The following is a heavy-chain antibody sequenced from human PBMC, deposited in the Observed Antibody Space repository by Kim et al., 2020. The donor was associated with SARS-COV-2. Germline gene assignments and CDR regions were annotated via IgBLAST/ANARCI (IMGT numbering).Heavy chain of an antibody. CDR1: GFTFDDYA. J-gene: IGHJ5*02. Sequence: GGSLRLSCAASGFTFDDYAMHWVRQAPGKGLEWVSGISWNSGSIGYADSVKGRFTISRDNAKNSLYLQMNSLRAEDTALYYCAKGPQASSWNWGDNWFDPWGQGTLVTVSS. CDR2: ISWNSGSI. V-gene: IGHV3-9*01. CDR3: AKGPQASSWNWGDNWFDP. D-gene: IGHD6-13*01.